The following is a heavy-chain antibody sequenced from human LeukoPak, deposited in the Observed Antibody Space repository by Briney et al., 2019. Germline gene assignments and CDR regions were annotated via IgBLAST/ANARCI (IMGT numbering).Heavy chain of an antibody. CDR3: LSLGTNYYGLR. D-gene: IGHD3-10*01. CDR1: GFTFSSYG. CDR2: IWYDGSNR. V-gene: IGHV3-33*01. J-gene: IGHJ4*02. Sequence: PGGSLRLSCAASGFTFSSYGMHWVRQAPGKGLEWVAVIWYDGSNRYYADSVKGRFTISRDNSKNTLYLEMNSLRAEDTAVYYCLSLGTNYYGLRWGQGTLVTVSS.